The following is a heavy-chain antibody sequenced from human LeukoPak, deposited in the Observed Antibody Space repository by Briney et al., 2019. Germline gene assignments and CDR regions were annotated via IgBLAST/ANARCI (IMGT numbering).Heavy chain of an antibody. V-gene: IGHV3-20*04. D-gene: IGHD1-14*01. CDR3: AREEKITASVDY. CDR2: INWNGGST. CDR1: GFTFAEYV. Sequence: GGSLRLSCAASGFTFAEYVLSWVRRPPAKGLEWVSGINWNGGSTGYADSVKGRFTISRDSAKTSLHLQINSLRAEDTAVYYCAREEKITASVDYWGQGTLVTVSS. J-gene: IGHJ4*02.